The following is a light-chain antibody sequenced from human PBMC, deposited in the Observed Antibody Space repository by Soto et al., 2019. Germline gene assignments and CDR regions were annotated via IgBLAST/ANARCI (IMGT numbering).Light chain of an antibody. Sequence: QSALTQPASVSGSPGQSITISCTGTSSGVGSYNLVSWYQQHPTKAPKLMIYEVSERPSGVSNRFSGSKSDNTASLTISGLQAEDEADYYCCSYAGSSTLAVFGGGTQLTVL. J-gene: IGLJ7*01. CDR2: EVS. V-gene: IGLV2-23*02. CDR1: SSGVGSYNL. CDR3: CSYAGSSTLAV.